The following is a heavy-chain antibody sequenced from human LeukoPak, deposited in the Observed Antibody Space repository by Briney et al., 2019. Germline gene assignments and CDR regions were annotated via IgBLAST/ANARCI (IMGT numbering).Heavy chain of an antibody. J-gene: IGHJ5*02. CDR2: IYYSGST. D-gene: IGHD5-12*01. V-gene: IGHV4-59*13. CDR1: GGSISSYY. Sequence: SETLSLTCTVSGGSISSYYWSWIRQPPGKGLEWIGYIYYSGSTNYNPSLKSRVTISVDTSKNQFSLKLSSVTAADTAVYYCARDSGRSGSGTFDPWGQGTLVTVSS. CDR3: ARDSGRSGSGTFDP.